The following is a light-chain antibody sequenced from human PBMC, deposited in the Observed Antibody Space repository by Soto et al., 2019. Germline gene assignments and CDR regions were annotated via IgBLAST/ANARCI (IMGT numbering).Light chain of an antibody. J-gene: IGKJ1*01. Sequence: EIVMTQSPATLSVSPGERATLSCRASQSVSSNLAWYQQKPGQAPRFLIYGASTRATGIPARFSGSGSGTEFTLTISSLQSEDFAVYYCQQYNNWPPWTVGPGTQVEIK. V-gene: IGKV3-15*01. CDR1: QSVSSN. CDR3: QQYNNWPPWT. CDR2: GAS.